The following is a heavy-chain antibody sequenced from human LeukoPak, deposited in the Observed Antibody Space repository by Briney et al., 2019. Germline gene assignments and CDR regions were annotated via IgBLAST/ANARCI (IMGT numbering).Heavy chain of an antibody. CDR1: GFTFSSYD. J-gene: IGHJ6*03. D-gene: IGHD6-19*01. CDR2: IGTAGDT. Sequence: GGSLRLSCAASGFTFSSYDMHWVRQATGKGLEWVSAIGTAGDTYYPGSVKGRFTISRENAKNSLYLQMNSLRAGDTAVYYCARAAVAGILGYMDVWGKGTTVTISS. V-gene: IGHV3-13*01. CDR3: ARAAVAGILGYMDV.